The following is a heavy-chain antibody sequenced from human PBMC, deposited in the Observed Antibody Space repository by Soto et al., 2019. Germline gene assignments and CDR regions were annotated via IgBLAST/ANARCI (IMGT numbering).Heavy chain of an antibody. CDR3: ASHSSLRGYCISTSCYGYYYGMDV. CDR1: GYTFTSYY. CDR2: IIPIFGTA. Sequence: SVKVSCKASGYTFTSYYMHWVRQAPGQGLEWMGGIIPIFGTADYAQKFQGRVTITADESTSTAYMELSSLRSEDTAVYYCASHSSLRGYCISTSCYGYYYGMDVWGQGTTVTVSS. J-gene: IGHJ6*02. D-gene: IGHD2-2*01. V-gene: IGHV1-69*13.